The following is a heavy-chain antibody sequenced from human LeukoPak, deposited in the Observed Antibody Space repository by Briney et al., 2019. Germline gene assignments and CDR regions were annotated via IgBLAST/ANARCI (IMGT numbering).Heavy chain of an antibody. Sequence: GGSLRLSCAASGYTFSSYSVNWVRQAPGKGLEWVSSISVRSNYIYYADSVRGRFSISRDDARDSLYLQMNSLRAEDTAVYYCVRLRRNSDTSGYYYYYDYWGQGTLVTVSS. CDR3: VRLRRNSDTSGYYYYYDY. J-gene: IGHJ4*02. D-gene: IGHD3-22*01. CDR1: GYTFSSYS. CDR2: ISVRSNYI. V-gene: IGHV3-21*01.